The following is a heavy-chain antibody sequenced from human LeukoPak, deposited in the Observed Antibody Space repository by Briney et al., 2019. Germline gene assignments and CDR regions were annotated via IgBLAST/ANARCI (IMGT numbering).Heavy chain of an antibody. D-gene: IGHD5-18*01. CDR3: VRDPPRDTAMVWKY. Sequence: GGSLRLSCATSGFTFGTYGMHWVRQAPGKGPEWVAVISCDGRSKFYVDSVKGRFTISRDNSENTLYLQMNSLRTEDTAVYYCVRDPPRDTAMVWKYWGQGTLVTVSS. V-gene: IGHV3-30*03. CDR1: GFTFGTYG. CDR2: ISCDGRSK. J-gene: IGHJ4*02.